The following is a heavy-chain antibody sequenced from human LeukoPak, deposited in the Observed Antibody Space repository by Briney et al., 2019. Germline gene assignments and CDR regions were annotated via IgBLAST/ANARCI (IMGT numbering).Heavy chain of an antibody. CDR1: GYTFTNYG. V-gene: IGHV1-18*01. D-gene: IGHD4-17*01. J-gene: IGHJ4*02. Sequence: ASVKVSCKASGYTFTNYGISWVRQAPGQGLEWMGWITAYSGNTKYAQKFQVRVTMTTDTSTSTAYMELRSLRSDDTAVYYCARDSRDYGDYVDYWGQGTLVTVSS. CDR2: ITAYSGNT. CDR3: ARDSRDYGDYVDY.